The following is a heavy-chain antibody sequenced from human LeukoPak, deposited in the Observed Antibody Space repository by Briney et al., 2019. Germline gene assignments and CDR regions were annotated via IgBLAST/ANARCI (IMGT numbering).Heavy chain of an antibody. J-gene: IGHJ3*02. V-gene: IGHV4-4*02. Sequence: SGTLSLTCAVSGGSISSSNWWSWVRQPPGKGLEWIGEIYHSGSTNYNPSLKSRVTISVDTSKNQFSLKLSSVTAADTAVYYCARGGNGGSHAFDIWGQGTMVTVSS. CDR2: IYHSGST. D-gene: IGHD2-15*01. CDR3: ARGGNGGSHAFDI. CDR1: GGSISSSNW.